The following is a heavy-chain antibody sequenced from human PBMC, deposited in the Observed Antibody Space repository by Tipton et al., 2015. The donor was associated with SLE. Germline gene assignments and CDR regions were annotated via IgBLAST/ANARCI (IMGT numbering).Heavy chain of an antibody. CDR3: ARRPPAWNYYYGMDV. CDR1: GGSISSYY. CDR2: IYYSGST. J-gene: IGHJ6*02. D-gene: IGHD2-2*01. V-gene: IGHV4-59*12. Sequence: TLSLTCTVSGGSISSYYWSWIRQPPGKGLEWIGYIYYSGSTYYNPSLKSRVTISVDTSKNQFSLKLSSVTAADTAVYYCARRPPAWNYYYGMDVWGQGTTVTVSS.